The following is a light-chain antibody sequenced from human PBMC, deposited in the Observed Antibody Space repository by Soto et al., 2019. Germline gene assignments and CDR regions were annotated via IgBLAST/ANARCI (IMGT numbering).Light chain of an antibody. CDR1: QSVRSSY. Sequence: EIVLTQSPGTPSLSPGERATLSCRASQSVRSSYLAWYQQKPGQAPRLLIFGASSRATGIPDRFSGSGSGTDFTLTISRLEPEDFAVYYCQQYGSSPETFGQGTKVEIK. J-gene: IGKJ1*01. V-gene: IGKV3-20*01. CDR3: QQYGSSPET. CDR2: GAS.